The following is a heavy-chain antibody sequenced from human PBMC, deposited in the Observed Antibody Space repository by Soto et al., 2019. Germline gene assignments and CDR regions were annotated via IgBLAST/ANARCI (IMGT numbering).Heavy chain of an antibody. CDR1: GYSFTSYW. CDR2: IDPSDSYT. Sequence: GESLKISCKGSGYSFTSYWISWVRQMPGKGLEWMGRIDPSDSYTNYSPSFQGHVTISADKSISTAYLQWSSLKASDTAMYYCERIIGIAAAGNKDLAYCGMDVWGQGTTVTVSS. CDR3: ERIIGIAAAGNKDLAYCGMDV. J-gene: IGHJ6*02. D-gene: IGHD6-13*01. V-gene: IGHV5-10-1*01.